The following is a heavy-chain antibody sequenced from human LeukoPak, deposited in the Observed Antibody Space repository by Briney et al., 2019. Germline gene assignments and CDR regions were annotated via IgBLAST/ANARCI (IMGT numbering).Heavy chain of an antibody. V-gene: IGHV3-30*14. CDR1: GFTFSSYA. Sequence: PGRSLRLSCAASGFTFSSYAMHWVRQAPGKGLEWVAFIRYDGSNKYYADSVKGRFTISRDNSKNTLYLQMNSLRAEDTAVYYCARVEDYYDSSGYYYDYWGQGTLVTVSS. CDR3: ARVEDYYDSSGYYYDY. D-gene: IGHD3-22*01. J-gene: IGHJ4*02. CDR2: IRYDGSNK.